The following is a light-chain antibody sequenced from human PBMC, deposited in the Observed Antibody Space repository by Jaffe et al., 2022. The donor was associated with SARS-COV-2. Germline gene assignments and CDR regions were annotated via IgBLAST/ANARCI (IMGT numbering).Light chain of an antibody. CDR3: ATWDSSLSAGV. Sequence: QSVLTQPPSVSAAPGQKVTISCSGSNSNIGNNYVSWYQHLPPATPKLLIYVNDRRPSGIPDRFSGSKSGTSATLGITGLQTGDEAVYYCATWDSSLSAGVFGGGTKLTVL. J-gene: IGLJ2*01. V-gene: IGLV1-51*02. CDR1: NSNIGNNY. CDR2: VND.